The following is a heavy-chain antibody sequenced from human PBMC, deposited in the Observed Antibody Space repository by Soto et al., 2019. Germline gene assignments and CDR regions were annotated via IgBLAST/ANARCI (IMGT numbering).Heavy chain of an antibody. CDR2: ISAYNGNT. V-gene: IGHV1-18*01. J-gene: IGHJ4*02. D-gene: IGHD5-18*01. CDR3: ARDTAMALPDA. CDR1: GYTFTTYG. Sequence: VASVKVSCKASGYTFTTYGITWVRQAPGQGLEWMGWISAYNGNTKYAQKLQGRATMTTDTSTSTAYMELRSLRSDDTAVYYCARDTAMALPDAWAQGTLVTVSS.